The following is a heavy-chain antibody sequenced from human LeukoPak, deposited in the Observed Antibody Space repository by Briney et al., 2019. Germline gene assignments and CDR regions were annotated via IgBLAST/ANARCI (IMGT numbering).Heavy chain of an antibody. CDR3: AKDLLEGGPCNNWFDP. CDR1: GFTFSSYG. CDR2: IWYDGSNK. Sequence: GGSLRLSCAASGFTFSSYGMHWVRQAPGKGLEWVAVIWYDGSNKYYADSVKGRFTISRDNSKNTLYLQMNSLRAEDTAVYYCAKDLLEGGPCNNWFDPWGQGTLVTVSS. J-gene: IGHJ5*02. V-gene: IGHV3-33*06. D-gene: IGHD2/OR15-2a*01.